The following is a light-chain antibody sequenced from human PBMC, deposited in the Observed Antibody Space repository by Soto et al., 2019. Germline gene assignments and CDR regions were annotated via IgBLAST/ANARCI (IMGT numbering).Light chain of an antibody. CDR2: ENH. CDR1: SSNIGNNY. V-gene: IGLV1-51*02. CDR3: GTWDSSLSAV. Sequence: QSVLTQPPSVSAAPGQKVTISCSRSSSNIGNNYVSWYQQLPGTAPKLLIYENHKRPSGIPDRFSGSKSGTSATLGITGLQTGDEADYYCGTWDSSLSAVFGGGTKLTVL. J-gene: IGLJ2*01.